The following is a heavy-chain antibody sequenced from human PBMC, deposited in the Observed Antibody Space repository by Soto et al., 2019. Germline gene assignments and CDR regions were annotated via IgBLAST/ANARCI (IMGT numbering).Heavy chain of an antibody. CDR1: GGSISSGVYS. CDR2: IYHSGST. Sequence: SETLSLTCAISGGSISSGVYSWCWIRQPPGKGLEWIGYIYHSGSTYYNPSLKSRVTISVDRSKNQFSLKLSSVTAADTAVYYCARGGYVGWFDPWGQGTLVTVSS. J-gene: IGHJ5*02. CDR3: ARGGYVGWFDP. D-gene: IGHD5-12*01. V-gene: IGHV4-30-2*01.